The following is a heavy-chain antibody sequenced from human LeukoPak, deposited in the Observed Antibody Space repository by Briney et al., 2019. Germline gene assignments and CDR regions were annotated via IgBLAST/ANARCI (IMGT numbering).Heavy chain of an antibody. Sequence: KPSETLSLTCTVSGGSISSYYWNWIRQPAGKGLEWVGRIYSSGSTSYNPSLKSRVTMSVDTSKNQFSLKLTSVTAADTAVYYCARDQGGGYNWFAPWGQGTLVTVSS. CDR2: IYSSGST. V-gene: IGHV4-4*07. CDR1: GGSISSYY. J-gene: IGHJ5*02. CDR3: ARDQGGGYNWFAP. D-gene: IGHD5-24*01.